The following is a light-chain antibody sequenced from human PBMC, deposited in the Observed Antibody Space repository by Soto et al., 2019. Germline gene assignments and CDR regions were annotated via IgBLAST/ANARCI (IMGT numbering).Light chain of an antibody. CDR3: QSYDARLSAYV. J-gene: IGLJ1*01. CDR1: SFNIGANYD. Sequence: QYALTQPPSVSGAPGQGVTISCTGSSFNIGANYDVHWYQHLPGTGPKLLIYANSFRPSGVPDRVSASKSGSSASLAITGLQAEDEADYYCQSYDARLSAYVFGTGTKLTVL. CDR2: ANS. V-gene: IGLV1-40*01.